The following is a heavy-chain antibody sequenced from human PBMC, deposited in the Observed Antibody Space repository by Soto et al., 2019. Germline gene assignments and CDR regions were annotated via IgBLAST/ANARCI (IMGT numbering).Heavy chain of an antibody. V-gene: IGHV4-59*01. CDR3: ARGYCSSTICYIWDNWFDP. CDR2: IYYSGRT. CDR1: GGSISSYY. Sequence: QVQLQESGPGLVKPSETPSLTCTVSGGSISSYYWSWIRQPPGKGLEWIGYIYYSGRTNYNPSLKSRVTISVDTSKNQFSLKLSSVTAADTAVYYCARGYCSSTICYIWDNWFDPWGQGTLVTVSS. J-gene: IGHJ5*02. D-gene: IGHD2-2*02.